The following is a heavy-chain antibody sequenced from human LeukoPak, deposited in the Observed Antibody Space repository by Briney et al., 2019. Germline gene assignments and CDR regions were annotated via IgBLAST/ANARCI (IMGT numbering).Heavy chain of an antibody. J-gene: IGHJ6*03. Sequence: ASVKVPCKASGYTFTSYGISWVRQAPGQGLEWMGWTSAYNGNTNYAQKLQGRVTMTTDTSTSTAYMELRSLRSDDTAVYYCARDRYYYGSGSYYGYYYYYYMDVWGKGTTVTVSS. CDR3: ARDRYYYGSGSYYGYYYYYYMDV. D-gene: IGHD3-10*01. CDR2: TSAYNGNT. V-gene: IGHV1-18*01. CDR1: GYTFTSYG.